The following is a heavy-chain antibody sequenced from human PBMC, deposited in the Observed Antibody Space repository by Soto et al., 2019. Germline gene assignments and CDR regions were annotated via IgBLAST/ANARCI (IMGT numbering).Heavy chain of an antibody. J-gene: IGHJ6*02. CDR3: AAELGFGKLSVV. V-gene: IGHV1-69*01. D-gene: IGHD3-10*01. CDR2: IIPLFGTT. CDR1: GDTFKNCV. Sequence: QVQVVQSGVEVRRPGSSVTVSCKASGDTFKNCVISWVRQAPGQGLEWMGGIIPLFGTTDFAQRFQGRLTMTTDESTTPAYMELSRLRSEDTATYYCAAELGFGKLSVVWGQGTTVIVSS.